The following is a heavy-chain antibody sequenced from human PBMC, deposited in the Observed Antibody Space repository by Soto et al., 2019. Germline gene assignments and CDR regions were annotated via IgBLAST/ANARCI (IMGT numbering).Heavy chain of an antibody. CDR2: IIPILGIA. CDR1: GGTFSSYT. D-gene: IGHD5-12*01. CDR3: AREIADIVATKGLRFDP. V-gene: IGHV1-69*04. J-gene: IGHJ5*02. Sequence: SLKVSCKASGGTFSSYTISWVRQAPGQGLEWMGRIIPILGIANYAQKFQGRVTITANKSTSTAYMELSSLRSEDTAVYYCAREIADIVATKGLRFDPWGQGTLVTVSS.